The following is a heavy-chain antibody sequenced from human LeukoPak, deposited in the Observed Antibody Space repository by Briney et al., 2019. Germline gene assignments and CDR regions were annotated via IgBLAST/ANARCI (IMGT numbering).Heavy chain of an antibody. CDR2: INSDGSST. J-gene: IGHJ4*02. D-gene: IGHD6-6*01. CDR1: GFTFSSYW. Sequence: GGSLRLSCAASGFTFSSYWMHWVRQAPGKGLAWVSRINSDGSSTSYADSVKGRFTISRDNAKNTLYLQMNSLRAEDTAVYYCARDAIAARADFDYWGQGTLVTVSS. V-gene: IGHV3-74*01. CDR3: ARDAIAARADFDY.